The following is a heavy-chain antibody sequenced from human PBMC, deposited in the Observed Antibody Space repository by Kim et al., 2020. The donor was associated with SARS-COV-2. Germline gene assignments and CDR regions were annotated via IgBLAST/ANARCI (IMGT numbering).Heavy chain of an antibody. Sequence: RYTPSFQGQVTISVDKSINTAFLQWSSLKASDTAVYYCVRRVLGVYYFDSWGPGTLVTVSS. D-gene: IGHD2-8*01. CDR3: VRRVLGVYYFDS. V-gene: IGHV5-51*01. J-gene: IGHJ4*02.